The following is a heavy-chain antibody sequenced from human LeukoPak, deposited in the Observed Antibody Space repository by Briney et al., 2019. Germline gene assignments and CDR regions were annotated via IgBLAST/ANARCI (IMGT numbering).Heavy chain of an antibody. D-gene: IGHD6-19*01. J-gene: IGHJ6*02. V-gene: IGHV3-9*01. CDR1: GFTFDDYA. Sequence: PGRSLRLSCAASGFTFDDYAMHWVRQAPGQGLEWVSGISWNSGSIGYADSVKGRFTISRDNAKNSLYLQMNSLRAEDTALYYCAKEGRRSGWYDYYYYGMDVWGQGTTVTVSS. CDR3: AKEGRRSGWYDYYYYGMDV. CDR2: ISWNSGSI.